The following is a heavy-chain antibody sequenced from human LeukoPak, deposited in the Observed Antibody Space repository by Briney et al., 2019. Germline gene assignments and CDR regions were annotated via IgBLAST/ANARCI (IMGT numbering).Heavy chain of an antibody. Sequence: PGGSLRLSCTASGFTFNCCSMSWVRQAPGKGLEWVSSISTSNTYIYYADSVKGRFTISRDNAKNSLYLQMNSLRAEDTAVYYCARHYDFWSGYYTDYWGQGTLVTVSS. D-gene: IGHD3-3*01. V-gene: IGHV3-21*01. CDR2: ISTSNTYI. J-gene: IGHJ4*02. CDR1: GFTFNCCS. CDR3: ARHYDFWSGYYTDY.